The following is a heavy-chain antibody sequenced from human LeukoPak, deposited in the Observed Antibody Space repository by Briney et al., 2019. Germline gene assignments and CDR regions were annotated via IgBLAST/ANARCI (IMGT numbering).Heavy chain of an antibody. CDR2: INHSGST. J-gene: IGHJ6*03. D-gene: IGHD4-17*01. CDR3: ARAPPYGDYDVGIYYYYYYYMDV. V-gene: IGHV4-34*01. CDR1: GGSFSGYY. Sequence: SETLSLTCAVYGGSFSGYYWSWIRQPPGKGLEWIGEINHSGSTNYNPSLKSRVTISVDTSKNQFSLKLSSVTAADTAVYYCARAPPYGDYDVGIYYYYYYYMDVWGKGTTVTVSS.